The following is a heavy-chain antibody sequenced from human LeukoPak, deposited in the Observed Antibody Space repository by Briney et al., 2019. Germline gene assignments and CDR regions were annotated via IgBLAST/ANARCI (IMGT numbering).Heavy chain of an antibody. CDR1: GFTVSSNY. CDR3: ARGNSTVWYFDY. CDR2: IYSGGST. Sequence: GGSLRLSCAASGFTVSSNYMSWVRQAPGKGLEWVSVIYSGGSTYYADSMKGRFTISRDNSKNTLYLQMNSLRAEDTAVYYCARGNSTVWYFDYWGQGTLATVSS. J-gene: IGHJ4*02. V-gene: IGHV3-66*01. D-gene: IGHD4-17*01.